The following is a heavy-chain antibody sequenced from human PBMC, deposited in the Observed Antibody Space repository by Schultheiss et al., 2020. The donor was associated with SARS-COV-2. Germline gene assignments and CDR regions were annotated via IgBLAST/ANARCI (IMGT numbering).Heavy chain of an antibody. D-gene: IGHD6-25*01. CDR3: ARHTNGYDY. J-gene: IGHJ4*02. V-gene: IGHV3-15*01. CDR2: IKSKTDGGTT. CDR1: GFTFSSYA. Sequence: GGSLRLSCAASGFTFSSYAMSWVRQAPGKGLEWVGRIKSKTDGGTTDYAAPVKGRFTISRDDSKNTLYLQMGSLRGEDMAVYYCARHTNGYDYWGQGTLVTVSS.